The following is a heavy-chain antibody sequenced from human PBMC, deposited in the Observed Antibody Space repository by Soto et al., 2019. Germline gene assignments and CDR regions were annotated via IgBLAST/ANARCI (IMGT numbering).Heavy chain of an antibody. CDR1: GGSISSDHYH. Sequence: SETLSLTCTVSGGSISSDHYHWTWIRQTPGKGLEWIGYIHYSGSVYYNPSLQSRVTMSVDTSKNLFSLKLSSVTAADTAVYFRVKVVYSSDRYYYGLDVWGQGTTVTVSS. D-gene: IGHD4-4*01. CDR3: VKVVYSSDRYYYGLDV. J-gene: IGHJ6*02. CDR2: IHYSGSV. V-gene: IGHV4-30-4*01.